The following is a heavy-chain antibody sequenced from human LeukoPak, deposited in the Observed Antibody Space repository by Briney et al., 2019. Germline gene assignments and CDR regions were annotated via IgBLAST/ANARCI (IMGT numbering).Heavy chain of an antibody. D-gene: IGHD3-16*01. Sequence: ASVKVSXKASGYTFTGYYMHWMRQAPGQGLEWIGWINPNSGGTNYAQKFQGRVTMTRDTSISTAYMELSRLRSDDTAVYYCHLGYDQETYDYWGQGTLVTVSS. J-gene: IGHJ4*02. CDR1: GYTFTGYY. V-gene: IGHV1-2*02. CDR2: INPNSGGT. CDR3: HLGYDQETYDY.